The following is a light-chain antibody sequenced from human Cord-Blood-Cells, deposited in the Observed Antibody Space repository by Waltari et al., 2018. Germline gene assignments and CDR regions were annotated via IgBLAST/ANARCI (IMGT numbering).Light chain of an antibody. CDR1: QSVSRY. CDR2: DAS. Sequence: EIVLTQSPATLSLSPGARATLSCRASQSVSRYLAWYQQKPGQAPRLLSYDASNRATCIPARFSGSGSETVFTLTFSSLEPEDFAVYYCQQRSNWPPRTF. J-gene: IGKJ3*01. V-gene: IGKV3-11*01. CDR3: QQRSNWPPRT.